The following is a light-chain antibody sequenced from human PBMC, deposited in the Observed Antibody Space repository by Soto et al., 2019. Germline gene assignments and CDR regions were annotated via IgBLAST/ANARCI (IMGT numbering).Light chain of an antibody. CDR1: SSDVGGYNY. CDR2: DVS. J-gene: IGLJ2*01. V-gene: IGLV2-14*01. CDR3: SSYTSSSTVV. Sequence: QSALTQPASVSGSPGQSITISCTGTSSDVGGYNYVSWYQQHPGKAPKLMIYDVSNRPSGVSNRFSGSKSGNTASLTISGLXADDEADYYCSSYTSSSTVVFGGGTKLTVL.